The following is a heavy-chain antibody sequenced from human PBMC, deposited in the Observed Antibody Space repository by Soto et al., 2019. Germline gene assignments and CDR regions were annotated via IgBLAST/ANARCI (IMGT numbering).Heavy chain of an antibody. D-gene: IGHD2-2*01. CDR2: ISGSGGST. J-gene: IGHJ4*02. CDR1: GFTFSSYA. Sequence: EVQLLESGGGLVQPGGSLRLSCAASGFTFSSYAMSWVRQAPGKGLEWVSAISGSGGSTYYADSVKGRFTISRDNSKNTLYVQMNSLRAEDTAVYYCAKDLCSSSSCYGVYWGQGTLVTVSS. V-gene: IGHV3-23*01. CDR3: AKDLCSSSSCYGVY.